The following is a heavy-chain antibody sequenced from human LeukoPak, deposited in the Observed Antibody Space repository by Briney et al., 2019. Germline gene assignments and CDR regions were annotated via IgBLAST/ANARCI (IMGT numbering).Heavy chain of an antibody. CDR1: GFTFSSYS. CDR2: ISSSSSYI. V-gene: IGHV3-21*01. Sequence: GGSLRLSCAASGFTFSSYSMNWVRQAPGKGLEWVSSISSSSSYIYYADSVKGRFTISRDNAKNSLYLQMNSLRAGDTAVYYCARGTQAGRSGWIDYWGQGTLVTVSS. J-gene: IGHJ4*02. D-gene: IGHD6-19*01. CDR3: ARGTQAGRSGWIDY.